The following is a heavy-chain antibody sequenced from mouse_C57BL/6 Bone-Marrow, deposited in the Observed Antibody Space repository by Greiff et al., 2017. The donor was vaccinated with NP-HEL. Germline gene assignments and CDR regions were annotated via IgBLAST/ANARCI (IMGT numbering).Heavy chain of an antibody. CDR3: ARDYGRSN. D-gene: IGHD1-1*01. V-gene: IGHV1-82*01. J-gene: IGHJ2*01. CDR1: GYAFTSSW. Sequence: VKLQESGPELVKPGASVKISCKASGYAFTSSWMNWVKQRPGKGLEWIGRIYPGDGDTNYNGKFKGKATLTADKSSSTAYMQLSSLTSEDSAVYYDARDYGRSNWGQGTTLTVSS. CDR2: IYPGDGDT.